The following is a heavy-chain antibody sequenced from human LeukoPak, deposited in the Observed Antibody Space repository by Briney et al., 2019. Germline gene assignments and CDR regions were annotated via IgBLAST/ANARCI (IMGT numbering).Heavy chain of an antibody. V-gene: IGHV4-59*02. CDR3: ARAGSGYYPFDD. CDR1: GDSVSSYY. Sequence: SETLSLTCTVSGDSVSSYYWSWIRQPPGKGLEWIGHIYYTGTTDYNPSLRSRVTISIDTSNNQFSLKLSSVTAADTAVYYCARAGSGYYPFDDWGQGTLVTVSS. D-gene: IGHD3-22*01. CDR2: IYYTGTT. J-gene: IGHJ4*02.